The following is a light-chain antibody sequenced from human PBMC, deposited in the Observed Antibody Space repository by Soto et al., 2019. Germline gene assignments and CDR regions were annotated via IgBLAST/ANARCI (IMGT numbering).Light chain of an antibody. V-gene: IGKV3-20*01. J-gene: IGKJ5*01. CDR1: QTVSITY. Sequence: EIVLTQSPGTLSLSPGERATLSCRTSQTVSITYFAWYQQRPGQAPRLLIYGASSRATGIPDRFSGSGSETDFTLTISRLEPEDFAVYYCQQYNNWPPITFGQGTRLEIK. CDR2: GAS. CDR3: QQYNNWPPIT.